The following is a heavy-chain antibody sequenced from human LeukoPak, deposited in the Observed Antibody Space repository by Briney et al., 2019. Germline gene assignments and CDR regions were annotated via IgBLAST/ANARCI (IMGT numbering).Heavy chain of an antibody. CDR1: GYTFTSYG. CDR2: ISAYNGNT. CDR3: ARDPLPYCSSTSCRDYFDY. J-gene: IGHJ4*02. V-gene: IGHV1-18*04. Sequence: GASVKVSGKASGYTFTSYGISWVRQAPGQGLEWMGWISAYNGNTNYAQKLQGRVTMITDTSTSTAYMELRSLRSDDTAVYYCARDPLPYCSSTSCRDYFDYWGQGTLVTVSS. D-gene: IGHD2-2*01.